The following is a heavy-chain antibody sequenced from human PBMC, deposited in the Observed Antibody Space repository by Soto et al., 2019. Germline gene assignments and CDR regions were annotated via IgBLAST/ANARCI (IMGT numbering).Heavy chain of an antibody. V-gene: IGHV1-46*01. D-gene: IGHD3-22*01. Sequence: ASVKVSCKASGYTFTSYYMHWVRQAPGQGLEWMGIINPSGGSTSYAQKFQGRVTMTRDTSTSTVYMELSSLRSEDTAVYYCARVDVYYDSTMYNWFDPWGQGTLVTVSS. CDR2: INPSGGST. J-gene: IGHJ5*02. CDR1: GYTFTSYY. CDR3: ARVDVYYDSTMYNWFDP.